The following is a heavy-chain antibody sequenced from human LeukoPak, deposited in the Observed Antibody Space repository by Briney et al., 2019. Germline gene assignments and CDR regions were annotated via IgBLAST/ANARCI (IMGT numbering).Heavy chain of an antibody. Sequence: GGSLKLSCAASGFTFSSYAMSWVRQAPGKGLEWVSAISGSGGSTYYADSVKGRFTISRDNSKNTLYLQMNSLRAEDTAVYYCAKDPRYCSGGSCYPFRYYYYYMDVWGKGTTVTVSS. D-gene: IGHD2-15*01. CDR2: ISGSGGST. CDR3: AKDPRYCSGGSCYPFRYYYYYMDV. CDR1: GFTFSSYA. J-gene: IGHJ6*03. V-gene: IGHV3-23*01.